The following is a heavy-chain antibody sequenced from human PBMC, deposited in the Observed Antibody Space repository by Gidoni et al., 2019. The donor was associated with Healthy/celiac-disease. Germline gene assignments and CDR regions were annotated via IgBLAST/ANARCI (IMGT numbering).Heavy chain of an antibody. CDR1: GFTFSSYS. CDR3: ARARGYCSGGSCYSYGAGWFDP. Sequence: EVQLVESGGGLVKPGGSLRLSCAASGFTFSSYSMNWVRQAPGKGLEWVSSSSSISSYIYYADSVKGRFTISRDNAKNSLYLQMNSLRAEDTAVYYCARARGYCSGGSCYSYGAGWFDPWGQGTLVTVSS. CDR2: SSSISSYI. J-gene: IGHJ5*02. D-gene: IGHD2-15*01. V-gene: IGHV3-21*01.